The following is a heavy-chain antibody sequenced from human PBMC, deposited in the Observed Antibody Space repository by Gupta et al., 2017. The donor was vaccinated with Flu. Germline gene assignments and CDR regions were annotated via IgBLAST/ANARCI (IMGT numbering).Heavy chain of an antibody. V-gene: IGHV1-2*06. CDR1: GSTFTGYY. CDR3: AREKYCSTTSCYRWFDP. CDR2: INPHSGGT. D-gene: IGHD2-2*02. J-gene: IGHJ5*02. Sequence: QVQLVQSGAEVKKPGASVKVSCKASGSTFTGYYLHWVRQAPGQGLEWMGRINPHSGGTNYEQKFQSRVTMTRDTSISTAYMELSRLRSDDTAVYYCAREKYCSTTSCYRWFDPWGQGTLVTVSS.